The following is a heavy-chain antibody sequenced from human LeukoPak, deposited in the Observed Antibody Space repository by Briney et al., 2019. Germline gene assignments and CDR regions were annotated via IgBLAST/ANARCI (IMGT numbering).Heavy chain of an antibody. Sequence: PSETLSLTCSVSGGSISSYYWNWIRQPAGKGLEGIGRINFSGNPNYNPSLESRVFMSIDMSKIQFSLNLNSVTVADTAVYYCARDREGGWGSGAFDIWGQGTMVTVSS. CDR1: GGSISSYY. V-gene: IGHV4-4*07. CDR3: ARDREGGWGSGAFDI. J-gene: IGHJ3*02. D-gene: IGHD7-27*01. CDR2: INFSGNP.